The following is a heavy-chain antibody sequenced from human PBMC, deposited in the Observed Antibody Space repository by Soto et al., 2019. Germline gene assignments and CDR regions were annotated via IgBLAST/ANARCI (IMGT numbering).Heavy chain of an antibody. CDR2: MSSSGST. D-gene: IGHD3-10*01. V-gene: IGHV4-4*08. J-gene: IGHJ4*02. CDR3: ARFERGHYDSRSFSPDRFDN. Sequence: PSETLSLTCSVSGGSITGYSWSWLRQPPGKGLEWVGYMSSSGSTTYNPSLKSRITMSVDTSKNQFSLNLSSVTAADTAVYYCARFERGHYDSRSFSPDRFDNWGPGTLVTVSS. CDR1: GGSITGYS.